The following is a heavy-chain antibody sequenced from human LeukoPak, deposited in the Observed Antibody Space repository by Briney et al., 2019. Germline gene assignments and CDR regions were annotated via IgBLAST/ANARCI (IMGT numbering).Heavy chain of an antibody. CDR2: IIPILGIA. V-gene: IGHV1-69*04. CDR3: ARDNLVGATMDYYYGMDV. J-gene: IGHJ6*02. D-gene: IGHD1-26*01. Sequence: GASVKVSCKASGYTFTSYYMHWVRQAPGQGLEWMGRIIPILGIANYAQKFQGRVTITADKSTSTAYMELSSLRSEDTAVYYCARDNLVGATMDYYYGMDVWGQGTTVTVSS. CDR1: GYTFTSYY.